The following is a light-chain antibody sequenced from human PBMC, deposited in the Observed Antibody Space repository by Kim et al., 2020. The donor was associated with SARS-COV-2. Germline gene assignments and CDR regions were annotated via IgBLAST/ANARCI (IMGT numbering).Light chain of an antibody. CDR3: QQYGSSPTT. V-gene: IGKV3-20*01. CDR1: QSVSSSY. J-gene: IGKJ4*01. CDR2: GAS. Sequence: SPGDRAALSCRASQSVSSSYLAWYQQKPGQAPRLLIYGASSRATGIPDRFSGSGSGTDFTLTISRLEPEDFAVYYCQQYGSSPTTFGGGTKVEIK.